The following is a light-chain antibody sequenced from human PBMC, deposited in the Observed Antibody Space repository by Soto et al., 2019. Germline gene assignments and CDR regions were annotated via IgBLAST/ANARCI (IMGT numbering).Light chain of an antibody. V-gene: IGKV1-39*01. J-gene: IGKJ2*01. CDR3: QQSYSTLRT. CDR2: AAS. Sequence: DIQMTQSPSSLSASVGDRVTITCRACQSISSYLNWYQQKPGKAPKLLIYAASSLQSGVPSRFSGSGSGTDFTLTISSLQPEAFATYDCQQSYSTLRTFGQGTKLEIK. CDR1: QSISSY.